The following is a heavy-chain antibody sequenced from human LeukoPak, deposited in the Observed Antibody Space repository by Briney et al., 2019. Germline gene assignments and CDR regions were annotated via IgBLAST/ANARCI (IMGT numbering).Heavy chain of an antibody. Sequence: SETLSLTCTVSGGSISSSSYYWGWIRQPPGKGLEWIGSIYYSGSTYYNPSLKSRVTISVDTSKNQFSLKLSSVTAADTAVYYCARVGLRARPPNWFDPWGQGTLVTVSS. V-gene: IGHV4-39*01. CDR3: ARVGLRARPPNWFDP. J-gene: IGHJ5*02. D-gene: IGHD1-26*01. CDR2: IYYSGST. CDR1: GGSISSSSYY.